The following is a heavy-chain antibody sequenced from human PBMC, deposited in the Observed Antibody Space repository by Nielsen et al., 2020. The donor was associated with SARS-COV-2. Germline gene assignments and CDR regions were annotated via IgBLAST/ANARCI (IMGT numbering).Heavy chain of an antibody. CDR2: ISAYNSNT. V-gene: IGHV1-18*01. J-gene: IGHJ5*02. D-gene: IGHD2-15*01. CDR3: ARDSVVVVAANGVISRRFDP. Sequence: ASVKVSCKASGYTFTSYGISWVRQAPGQGLEWMGWISAYNSNTNYAQKLQGRVTMTTDTSTSTAYMELRSLRSDDTAVYYCARDSVVVVAANGVISRRFDPWGQGTLVTVSS. CDR1: GYTFTSYG.